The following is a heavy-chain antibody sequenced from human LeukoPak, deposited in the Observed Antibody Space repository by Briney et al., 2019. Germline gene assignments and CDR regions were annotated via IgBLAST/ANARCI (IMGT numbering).Heavy chain of an antibody. CDR2: IYYSGST. Sequence: SETLSLTCTVSGGSISSYYWSWIRQPPGKGLEWIGYIYYSGSTNYNPSLKSRVTISVDTSKNQFSLKLSSVTAADTAVYYCARDGGLWSHYDKSTYYYYGMDVWGQGTTVTVSS. CDR1: GGSISSYY. D-gene: IGHD3-9*01. CDR3: ARDGGLWSHYDKSTYYYYGMDV. V-gene: IGHV4-59*01. J-gene: IGHJ6*02.